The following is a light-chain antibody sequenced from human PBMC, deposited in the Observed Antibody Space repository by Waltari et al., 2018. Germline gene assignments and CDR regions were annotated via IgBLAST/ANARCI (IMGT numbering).Light chain of an antibody. CDR2: RNN. CDR3: AAWDDTLSAVL. Sequence: QSVLTQPPSASGTPGQRVTISCSGSRSNIGINYVYWYQHLPGTTPKLLIYRNNQRPSGVXXRFSGSKSGTSASLAISGLRSEDEADYYCAAWDDTLSAVLFGGGTNLTVL. V-gene: IGLV1-47*01. J-gene: IGLJ3*02. CDR1: RSNIGINY.